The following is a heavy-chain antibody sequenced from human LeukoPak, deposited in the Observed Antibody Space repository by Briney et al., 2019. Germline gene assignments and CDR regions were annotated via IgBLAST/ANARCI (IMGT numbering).Heavy chain of an antibody. V-gene: IGHV1-24*01. CDR3: ATYQYIWKYFDY. J-gene: IGHJ4*02. CDR2: FDPEDGET. Sequence: GASVKVSCKVSGYSLSELSMHWVRQAPGKGLEWLGGFDPEDGETIYAQKFQGRVILTEDTYTDTTYMELRSLRSEDTGVYYCATYQYIWKYFDYWGQGTLLTVSS. D-gene: IGHD1-1*01. CDR1: GYSLSELS.